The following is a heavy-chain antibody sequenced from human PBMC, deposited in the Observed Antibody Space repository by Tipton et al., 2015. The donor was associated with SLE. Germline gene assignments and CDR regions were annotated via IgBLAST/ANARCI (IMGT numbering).Heavy chain of an antibody. J-gene: IGHJ1*01. CDR3: ATNGHGETYEFFTEYLRH. D-gene: IGHD5-12*01. Sequence: TLSLTCTVSGGSISSYYWNWIRQAAGKGLEWIGRVYISGNTNYNPSVQSRVTMSVDTSKNQFSLILSSVTAADTAVYYCATNGHGETYEFFTEYLRHWGQGTLVTVSS. CDR1: GGSISSYY. CDR2: VYISGNT. V-gene: IGHV4-4*07.